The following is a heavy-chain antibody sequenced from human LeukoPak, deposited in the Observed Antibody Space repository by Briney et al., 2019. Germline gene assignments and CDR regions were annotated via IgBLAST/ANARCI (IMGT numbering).Heavy chain of an antibody. Sequence: GESLKISCKGSGYSFTSYWIGWVRQMPGKGLEWMGIIYPGDSDTRYSPSFQGQVTISADKPISTAYLQWSSLKASDTAMYYCAGTGIAAAGTGYFQHWGQGTLVTVSS. V-gene: IGHV5-51*04. D-gene: IGHD6-13*01. CDR1: GYSFTSYW. J-gene: IGHJ1*01. CDR3: AGTGIAAAGTGYFQH. CDR2: IYPGDSDT.